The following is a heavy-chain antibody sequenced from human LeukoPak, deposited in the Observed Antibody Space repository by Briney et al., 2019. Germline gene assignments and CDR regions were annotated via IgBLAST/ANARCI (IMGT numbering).Heavy chain of an antibody. CDR3: ARVLFSSSWYFDY. Sequence: GGSLRLSCAASGFTFSNYAMSWVRQAPGKGLEWVSRISWNTGNIDYADSVKGRFTISKDNAKNTLYLQMNSLRAEDTAAYYCARVLFSSSWYFDYWGQGTLVTVSS. CDR1: GFTFSNYA. V-gene: IGHV3-9*01. J-gene: IGHJ4*02. D-gene: IGHD6-13*01. CDR2: ISWNTGNI.